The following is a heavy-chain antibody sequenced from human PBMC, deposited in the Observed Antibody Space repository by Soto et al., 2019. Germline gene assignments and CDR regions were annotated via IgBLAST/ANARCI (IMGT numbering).Heavy chain of an antibody. J-gene: IGHJ4*02. CDR3: ARSIAMAGTFDY. CDR1: GYTFTSYG. Sequence: GASVKVSCKASGYTFTSYGISWVRQAPGQGLEWMGWISAYNGNTNYAQKLQGRVTITADESTSTAYMELSSLRSEDTAVYYCARSIAMAGTFDYWGQGTLVTVSS. CDR2: ISAYNGNT. D-gene: IGHD6-19*01. V-gene: IGHV1-18*01.